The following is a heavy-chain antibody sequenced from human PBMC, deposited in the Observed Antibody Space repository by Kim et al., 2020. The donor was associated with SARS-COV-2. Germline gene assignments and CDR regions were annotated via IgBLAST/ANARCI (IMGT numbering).Heavy chain of an antibody. CDR3: ARAKGIAARYWFDP. Sequence: SETLSLTRAVYGGSFSGYYWSWIRQPPGKGLEWIGEINHSGSTNYNPSLKSRVTISVDTSKNQFSLKLSSMTAADTAVYYCARAKGIAARYWFDPWGQGTLVTVSS. CDR2: INHSGST. J-gene: IGHJ5*02. D-gene: IGHD6-13*01. CDR1: GGSFSGYY. V-gene: IGHV4-34*01.